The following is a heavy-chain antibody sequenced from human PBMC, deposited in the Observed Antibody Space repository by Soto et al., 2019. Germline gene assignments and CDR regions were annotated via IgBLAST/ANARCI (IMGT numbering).Heavy chain of an antibody. CDR3: ARVNNVAYYYDSSGYPLDY. Sequence: GGSLRLSCAASGFTFSSYSRHWVRQAPGKGLEWVAGVSYDGSNKYYADSMNDRLTLYRDNSKTTVYPKMHSSRAEDTAVYYCARVNNVAYYYDSSGYPLDYWGQGTLVTVSS. CDR2: VSYDGSNK. CDR1: GFTFSSYS. D-gene: IGHD3-22*01. J-gene: IGHJ4*02. V-gene: IGHV3-30-3*01.